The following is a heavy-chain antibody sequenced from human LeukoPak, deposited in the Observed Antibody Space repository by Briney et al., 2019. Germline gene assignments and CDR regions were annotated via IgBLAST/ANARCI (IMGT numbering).Heavy chain of an antibody. J-gene: IGHJ6*03. CDR3: ARDDSSGWFGYYYYMDV. Sequence: GGSLRLSCAASGFTFSDYYMSWIRQAPGKGLVWVSRINSDGSSTSYADSVKGRFTISRDNAKNTLYLQMNSLRAEDTAVYYCARDDSSGWFGYYYYMDVWGKGTTVTVSS. CDR1: GFTFSDYY. CDR2: INSDGSST. V-gene: IGHV3-74*01. D-gene: IGHD6-19*01.